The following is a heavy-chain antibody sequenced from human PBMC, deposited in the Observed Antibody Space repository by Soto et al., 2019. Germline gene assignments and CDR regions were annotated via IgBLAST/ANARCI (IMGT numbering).Heavy chain of an antibody. D-gene: IGHD4-4*01. V-gene: IGHV3-23*01. Sequence: EVQLLESGGGLVQPGGSLRLSCAASGFTFSDYAMSWVRQAPGKGLDWVSAISSSGDHTFYADSVKGRFTISRDNSKTTLYLQVNSLRAEDTAVYYWAKLLRPGLQFFDFWGQGTLVTVSS. CDR2: ISSSGDHT. CDR1: GFTFSDYA. J-gene: IGHJ4*02. CDR3: AKLLRPGLQFFDF.